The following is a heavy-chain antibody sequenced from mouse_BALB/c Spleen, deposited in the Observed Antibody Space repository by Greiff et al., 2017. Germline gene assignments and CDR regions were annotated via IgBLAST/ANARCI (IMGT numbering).Heavy chain of an antibody. J-gene: IGHJ3*01. V-gene: IGHV1-5*01. CDR3: TNIYYDFAY. CDR2: IYPGNSDT. CDR1: GYTFTSYW. Sequence: VHVKQSGTVLARPGASVKMSCKASGYTFTSYWMHWVKQRPGQGLEWIGAIYPGNSDTSYNQKFKGKAKLTAVTSTSTAYMGLSSLTNEDSAVYYCTNIYYDFAYWGQGTLVTVSA. D-gene: IGHD2-4*01.